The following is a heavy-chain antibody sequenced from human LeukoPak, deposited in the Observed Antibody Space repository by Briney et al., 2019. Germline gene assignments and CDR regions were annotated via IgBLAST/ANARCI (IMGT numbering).Heavy chain of an antibody. V-gene: IGHV3-7*01. D-gene: IGHD3-16*02. J-gene: IGHJ6*03. CDR2: IKQDGSEK. Sequence: PGGSLRLSCAASGFTFSSYWMSWVRQAPGKGLEWVANIKQDGSEKYYVDSVKGRFTISRDNAKNSLYLQMNSLRAEDTAVYYCARPDYDYVWGSYRKRNRGYYMDVWGKGTTVTVSS. CDR1: GFTFSSYW. CDR3: ARPDYDYVWGSYRKRNRGYYMDV.